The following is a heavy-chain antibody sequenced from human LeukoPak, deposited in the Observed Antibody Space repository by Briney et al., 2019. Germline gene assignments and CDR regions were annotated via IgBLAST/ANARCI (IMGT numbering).Heavy chain of an antibody. CDR2: LDESGRP. V-gene: IGHV4-39*07. CDR1: SIRSGDHH. J-gene: IGHJ6*03. Sequence: SIRSGDHHWAWVRQPPGKGLEFIGSLDESGRPYYNRPLKSRVSISGDTSGKQFSLNLTSVTAADTAVYFCARDLGGYPFFMDVWGRGTTVIVSS. D-gene: IGHD2-15*01. CDR3: ARDLGGYPFFMDV.